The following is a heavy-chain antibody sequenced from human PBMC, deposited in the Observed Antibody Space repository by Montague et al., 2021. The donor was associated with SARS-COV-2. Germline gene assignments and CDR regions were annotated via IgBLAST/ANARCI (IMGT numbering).Heavy chain of an antibody. V-gene: IGHV4-59*01. CDR2: IYYSGST. CDR1: GGSISSYY. CDR3: ARGSGWMGNAFDI. D-gene: IGHD6-19*01. J-gene: IGHJ3*02. Sequence: SETLSLTCTVPGGSISSYYWSWIRQPPGKGLEWIGYIYYSGSTNYNPSLKSRVTISVDTSKNQFSLKLSSVTAADTGVYYCARGSGWMGNAFDIWGQGTMVTVSS.